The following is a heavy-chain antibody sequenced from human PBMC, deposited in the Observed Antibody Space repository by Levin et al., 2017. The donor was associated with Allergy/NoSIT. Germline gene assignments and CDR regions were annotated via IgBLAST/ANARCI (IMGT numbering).Heavy chain of an antibody. Sequence: PSETLSLTCAVSGYSISSGYYWGWIRQPPGKGLEWIGSIYHSGSTYYNPSLKSRVTISVDTSKNQFSLKLSSVTAADTAVYYCARHIVGATRDWFDPWGQGTLVTVSS. V-gene: IGHV4-38-2*01. CDR3: ARHIVGATRDWFDP. D-gene: IGHD1-26*01. J-gene: IGHJ5*02. CDR1: GYSISSGYY. CDR2: IYHSGST.